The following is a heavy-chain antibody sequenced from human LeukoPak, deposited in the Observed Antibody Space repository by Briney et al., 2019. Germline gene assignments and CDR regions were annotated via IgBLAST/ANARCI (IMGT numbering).Heavy chain of an antibody. J-gene: IGHJ4*02. CDR3: ARRFLESHQYYFDY. Sequence: PSETLSLTCTVSGGSISGYYWSWIRQPPGKGLEWIGYIYYSGSTNYNPSLKSRVTISVDTSKNQFSLKLSSVTAADTAVYYRARRFLESHQYYFDYWGQGTLVTVSS. D-gene: IGHD3-3*01. CDR2: IYYSGST. CDR1: GGSISGYY. V-gene: IGHV4-59*08.